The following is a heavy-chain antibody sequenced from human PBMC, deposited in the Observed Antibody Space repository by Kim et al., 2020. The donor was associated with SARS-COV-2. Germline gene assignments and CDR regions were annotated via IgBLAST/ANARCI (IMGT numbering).Heavy chain of an antibody. CDR2: IIPIFGTA. V-gene: IGHV1-69*13. J-gene: IGHJ5*02. CDR1: GGTFSSYA. Sequence: SVKVSCKASGGTFSSYAISWVRQAPGQGLEWMGGIIPIFGTANYAQKFQGRVTITADESTSTAYMELSSLRSEDTAVYYCARDFQTPVDYSGSYWGGFDPWGQGTLVTVSS. D-gene: IGHD1-26*01. CDR3: ARDFQTPVDYSGSYWGGFDP.